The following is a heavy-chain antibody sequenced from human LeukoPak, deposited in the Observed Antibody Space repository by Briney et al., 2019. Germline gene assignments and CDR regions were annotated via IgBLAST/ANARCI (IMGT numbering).Heavy chain of an antibody. CDR3: ARHVKWELLY. J-gene: IGHJ4*02. D-gene: IGHD1-26*01. V-gene: IGHV1-2*02. CDR2: INANSGVT. Sequence: ASVKVSCKASGYTFTGYYIHWVRQAPGQGLGLMGWINANSGVTNYAQKFQGRVTMTRDTSISTAYMELRSLRSDDTALYYCARHVKWELLYWGQGTLVAVSS. CDR1: GYTFTGYY.